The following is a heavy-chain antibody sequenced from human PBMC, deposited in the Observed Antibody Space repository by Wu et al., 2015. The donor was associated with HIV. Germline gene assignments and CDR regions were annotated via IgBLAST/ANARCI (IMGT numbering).Heavy chain of an antibody. J-gene: IGHJ4*02. CDR2: IKSHTGVT. CDR3: TREMRYGAGSQEYRY. Sequence: QVQLVQSGAEVKKPGASVKVSCKASGFPFSGYYLHWVRQAPGQGLEWMGWIKSHTGVTNYAQKFQGRVTMTSDTSISTAYMELSGLRSDDTAVYYCTREMRYGAGSQEYRYWGQGTLVLVSS. D-gene: IGHD3-10*01. CDR1: GFPFSGYY. V-gene: IGHV1-2*02.